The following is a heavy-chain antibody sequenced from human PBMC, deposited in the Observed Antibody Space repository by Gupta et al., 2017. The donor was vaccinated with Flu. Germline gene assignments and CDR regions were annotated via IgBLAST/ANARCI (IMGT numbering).Heavy chain of an antibody. J-gene: IGHJ4*02. V-gene: IGHV4-61*02. CDR2: IYTSGST. D-gene: IGHD6-13*01. Sequence: QVQLQESGPGLVKPSQTLSLTCTVSGGSISSGSYYWSWIRQPAGKGLEWIGRIYTSGSTNYNPSLKSRVTISVDTSKNQFSLKLSSVTAADTAVYYCARGHPVYSSNWGQGTLVTVSS. CDR1: GGSISSGSYY. CDR3: ARGHPVYSSN.